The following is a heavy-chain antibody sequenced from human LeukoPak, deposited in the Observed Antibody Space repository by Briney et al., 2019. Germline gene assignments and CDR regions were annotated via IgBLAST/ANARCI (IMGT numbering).Heavy chain of an antibody. CDR2: INPNSGGT. CDR1: GYTFTGYY. D-gene: IGHD6-13*01. CDR3: VRAHYSSSWYVDY. J-gene: IGHJ4*02. V-gene: IGHV1-2*02. Sequence: ASVKVSCKASGYTFTGYYMHWVRQAPGQGLEWMGWINPNSGGTNYAQKFQGRVTMTRDTSISTAYMELSRLRSDDTAVYYCVRAHYSSSWYVDYWGQGTLVTVSS.